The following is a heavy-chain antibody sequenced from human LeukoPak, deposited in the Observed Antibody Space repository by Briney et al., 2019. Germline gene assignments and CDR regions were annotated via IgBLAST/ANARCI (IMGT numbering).Heavy chain of an antibody. Sequence: GGSPRLSCAASGFTFSSYWMHWVRQAPGKGLVWVSRINSDGSSTSYADSVKGRFTISRDNAKNTLYLQMNSLRAEDTAVYYCARARIVGANWFDPWGQGTLVTVSS. CDR2: INSDGSST. J-gene: IGHJ5*02. CDR3: ARARIVGANWFDP. D-gene: IGHD1-26*01. CDR1: GFTFSSYW. V-gene: IGHV3-74*01.